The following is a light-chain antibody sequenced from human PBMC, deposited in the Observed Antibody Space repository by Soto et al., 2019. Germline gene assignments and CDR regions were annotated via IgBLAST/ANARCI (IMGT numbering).Light chain of an antibody. Sequence: EIVLTQSPGTLSLSPGERATLSCRASQSVSSSYLAWYQQKPGQAPRLLIYGASSRATGIPDRFSGSGSRTDFTLTISAVEPEDFAVYYCQQYGSSPRTFGQGTKLEIK. J-gene: IGKJ2*01. CDR2: GAS. CDR1: QSVSSSY. CDR3: QQYGSSPRT. V-gene: IGKV3-20*01.